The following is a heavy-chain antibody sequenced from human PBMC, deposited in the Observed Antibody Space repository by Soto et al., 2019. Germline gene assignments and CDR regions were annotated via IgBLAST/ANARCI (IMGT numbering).Heavy chain of an antibody. J-gene: IGHJ4*02. Sequence: EVQLVESGGGLVQPGGSLRLSCAASGFTFSTYSINWVRQAPGKGLEWISYISDNSSVIYYADAVKGRFTISRDNAKNSRYNHMNSLRDEDTAVYYCDRDLDAYCSKGICYGPYFDYWGQGTLVTVSS. CDR2: ISDNSSVI. D-gene: IGHD2-8*01. CDR1: GFTFSTYS. V-gene: IGHV3-48*02. CDR3: DRDLDAYCSKGICYGPYFDY.